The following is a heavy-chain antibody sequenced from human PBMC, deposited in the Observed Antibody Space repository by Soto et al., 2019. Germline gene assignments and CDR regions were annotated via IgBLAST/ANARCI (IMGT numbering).Heavy chain of an antibody. D-gene: IGHD3-16*01. V-gene: IGHV3-15*07. CDR3: STLFNWDYLGY. J-gene: IGHJ4*02. Sequence: GGALRPSCAAPGFTFSKAWVNLVRPAPGKGLEWVGRITSKVNGGTTDYAAPVKGRFTVSRDDSKDTLYLEMNSLRTEDTAVYYCSTLFNWDYLGYWGQGTLVTVSS. CDR2: ITSKVNGGTT. CDR1: GFTFSKAW.